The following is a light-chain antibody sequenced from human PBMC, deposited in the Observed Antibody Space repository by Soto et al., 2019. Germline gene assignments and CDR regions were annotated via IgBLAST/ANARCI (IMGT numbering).Light chain of an antibody. CDR3: QQYDDWPLS. J-gene: IGKJ2*01. CDR1: QSVSSK. V-gene: IGKV3-15*01. CDR2: GAS. Sequence: EVVMTQSPATLSVSPGERITLSCRASQSVSSKLAWYQQKPGQAPRPLIYGASTRATGIPARFSGSGSGTEFTLTISSLQSEDSAVYYCQQYDDWPLSFGQGTKLEIK.